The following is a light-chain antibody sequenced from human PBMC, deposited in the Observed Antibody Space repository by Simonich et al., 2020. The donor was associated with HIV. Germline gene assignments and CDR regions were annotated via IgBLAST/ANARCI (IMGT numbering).Light chain of an antibody. V-gene: IGKV3D-20*02. CDR1: QSVSSNY. CDR2: DAS. Sequence: ENVLTQSPGTLSLSPGERATLSCRASQSVSSNYLAWYQQKPGLAPRLLIYDASSRATGIPDRFSGSGSGTDFTLTINRLEPEDFAVYYCQQRSNWPITFGQGTRLEIK. CDR3: QQRSNWPIT. J-gene: IGKJ5*01.